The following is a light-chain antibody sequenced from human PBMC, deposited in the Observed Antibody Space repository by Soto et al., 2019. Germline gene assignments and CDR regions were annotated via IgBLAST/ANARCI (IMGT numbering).Light chain of an antibody. CDR3: QQSHSTPPT. CDR2: GAS. CDR1: QSVSSN. V-gene: IGKV3-15*01. Sequence: EIVMTQSPATLPVSPGERVTLSCRASQSVSSNLAWYQQKPGQTPRLLIYGASTRATGIPTRFSGSGSGTEFTLTITSLQSEDFATYYCQQSHSTPPTFGPGTKLEIK. J-gene: IGKJ2*01.